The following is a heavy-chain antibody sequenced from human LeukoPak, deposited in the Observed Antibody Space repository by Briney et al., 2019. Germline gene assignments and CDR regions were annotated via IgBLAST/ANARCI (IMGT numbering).Heavy chain of an antibody. CDR1: GYSISSGYY. D-gene: IGHD3-3*01. J-gene: IGHJ4*02. Sequence: ASETLSLTCTVSGYSISSGYYWGWIRPPPGKGLEWIGSIYHSGSTYYNPSLKSRVTISVDTSKNQFSLKLSSVTAADTAVYYCASLRFLEWFSFDYWGQGTLVTVSS. CDR2: IYHSGST. V-gene: IGHV4-38-2*02. CDR3: ASLRFLEWFSFDY.